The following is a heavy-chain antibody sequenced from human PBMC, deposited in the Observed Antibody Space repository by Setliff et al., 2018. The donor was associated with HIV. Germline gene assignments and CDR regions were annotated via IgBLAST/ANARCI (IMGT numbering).Heavy chain of an antibody. CDR1: GDSIDRSNFF. D-gene: IGHD6-13*01. Sequence: PSETLSLTCTVSGDSIDRSNFFWTWIRQHPGKGLEWIGSIYTSGSTNYNPSLKSRLTISLDTKNQFSLKLSSVTAADTAVYYCARGARLLAGYSDRWDYYYMAVWGKGTTVTVSS. J-gene: IGHJ6*03. V-gene: IGHV4-61*05. CDR3: ARGARLLAGYSDRWDYYYMAV. CDR2: IYTSGST.